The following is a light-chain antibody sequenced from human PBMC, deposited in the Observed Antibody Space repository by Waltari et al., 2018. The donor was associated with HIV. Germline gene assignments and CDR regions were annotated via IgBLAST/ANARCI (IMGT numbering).Light chain of an antibody. CDR1: SSAVGSYNH. Sequence: SALTQPASVSGSPAQSITISCTGTSSAVGSYNHVSWYQQHPGKAPKLMTYEDNKRPSGVSDRFSGSKSGNTASLTISGLQSEDEADYYCCSYAGSTTWVFGGGTKLTVL. J-gene: IGLJ3*02. CDR2: EDN. CDR3: CSYAGSTTWV. V-gene: IGLV2-23*01.